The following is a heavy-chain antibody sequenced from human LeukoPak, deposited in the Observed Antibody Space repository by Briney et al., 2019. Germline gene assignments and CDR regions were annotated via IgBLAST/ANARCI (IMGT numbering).Heavy chain of an antibody. D-gene: IGHD6-19*01. CDR3: ARDLYSSVPLKYYYYGMDV. J-gene: IGHJ6*02. CDR2: IYYSGST. CDR1: GGSISSSSYY. V-gene: IGHV4-39*07. Sequence: SETLSLTCTVSGGSISSSSYYWGWIRQPPGKGLEWIGSIYYSGSTYYNPSLKSRVTISVDTSKNQFSLKLSSVTAADTAVYYCARDLYSSVPLKYYYYGMDVWGQGTTVTVSS.